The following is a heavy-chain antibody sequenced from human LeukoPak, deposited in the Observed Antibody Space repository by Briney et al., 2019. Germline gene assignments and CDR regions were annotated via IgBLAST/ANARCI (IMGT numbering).Heavy chain of an antibody. CDR3: ARAFGGLTVRY. D-gene: IGHD3-3*01. CDR1: VFTFSSYA. Sequence: GGSLRLSCAASVFTFSSYAMSWVRQAPGKGLEWVAVISYDGSNKYYADSVKGRFTISRDNSKNTLYLQMNSLRAEDTAVYYCARAFGGLTVRYWGQGTLVTVSS. CDR2: ISYDGSNK. V-gene: IGHV3-30-3*01. J-gene: IGHJ4*02.